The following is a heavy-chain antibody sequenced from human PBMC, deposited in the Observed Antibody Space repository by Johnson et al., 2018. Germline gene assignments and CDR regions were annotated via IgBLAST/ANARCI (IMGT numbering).Heavy chain of an antibody. D-gene: IGHD3-10*01. V-gene: IGHV4-34*01. CDR1: GGSFSAYD. CDR2: IDHSGST. Sequence: QVQLQQWGAGLLKPSETXSLTCAVFGGSFSAYDWSCIRQPPGQGLEWIGEIDHSGSTLFNPSLKSRVTMSVDTSKNQFSLTLRSVTAADTAVYYCASFGSRTAFAFWGQGTMVTVSS. J-gene: IGHJ3*01. CDR3: ASFGSRTAFAF.